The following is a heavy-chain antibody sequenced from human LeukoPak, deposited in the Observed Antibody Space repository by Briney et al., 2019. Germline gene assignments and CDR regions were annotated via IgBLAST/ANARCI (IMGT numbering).Heavy chain of an antibody. Sequence: ASVKVSCKVSGYTLTELSMHWVRQAPGKGLGWMGGFDPEDGETIYAQKFQGRVTMTEDTSTDTAYMELSSLRSEDTAVYYCATGLRFLVTYCYYGMDVWGQGTTVTVSS. CDR3: ATGLRFLVTYCYYGMDV. D-gene: IGHD3-3*01. CDR2: FDPEDGET. J-gene: IGHJ6*02. CDR1: GYTLTELS. V-gene: IGHV1-24*01.